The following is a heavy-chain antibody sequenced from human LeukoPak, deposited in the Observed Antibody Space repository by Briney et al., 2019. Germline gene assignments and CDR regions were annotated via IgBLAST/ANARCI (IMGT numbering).Heavy chain of an antibody. J-gene: IGHJ4*02. Sequence: GGSLRLSCAASGFTFSDYYMSWIRQALGKGLEWVSYISSSGSTIYYADSVKGRFTISRDNSKNTLYLQMNSLRAEDTAVYYCAKSVKARPFDYWGQGTLVTVSS. V-gene: IGHV3-11*01. CDR2: ISSSGSTI. CDR1: GFTFSDYY. CDR3: AKSVKARPFDY. D-gene: IGHD6-6*01.